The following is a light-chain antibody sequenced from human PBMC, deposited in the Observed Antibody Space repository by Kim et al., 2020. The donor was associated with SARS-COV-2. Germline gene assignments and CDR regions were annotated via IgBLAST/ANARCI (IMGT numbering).Light chain of an antibody. CDR2: EVA. CDR3: SSYAGSSVYV. CDR1: SSDVGDYKL. Sequence: GQSVSLSCTGTSSDVGDYKLVSWYQQYPGKAPKLIIYEVAKRPSGVSTRFSGSKSGDTASLTIAGLRAEDEADYYCSSYAGSSVYVFGTGTKVTVL. J-gene: IGLJ1*01. V-gene: IGLV2-23*02.